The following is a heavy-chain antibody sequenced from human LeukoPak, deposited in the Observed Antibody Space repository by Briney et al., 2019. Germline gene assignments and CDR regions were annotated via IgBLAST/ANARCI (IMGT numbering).Heavy chain of an antibody. CDR1: GFTFSSYG. CDR2: IWYDGSNK. D-gene: IGHD4-11*01. V-gene: IGHV3-33*01. Sequence: RSLRLSCAASGFTFSSYGMHWVRQAPGKGLEWVAVIWYDGSNKYYADSVKGRFTISRDNSKNTLYLQMNSLRAEDTAVYYCARDQSDDYSIWYYFDYWGQGTLVTVSS. J-gene: IGHJ4*02. CDR3: ARDQSDDYSIWYYFDY.